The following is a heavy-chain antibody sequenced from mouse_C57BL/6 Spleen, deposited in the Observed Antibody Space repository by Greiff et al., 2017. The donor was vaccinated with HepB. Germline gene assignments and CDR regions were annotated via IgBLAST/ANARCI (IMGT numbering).Heavy chain of an antibody. Sequence: LVESGAELVKPGASVKISCKASGYAFSSYWMNWVKQRPGKGLEWIGQIYPGDGDTNSHGKFKGKATLTADKSSSPAYMQLSSLTSEDSAVYFYARWTTVVATGDYFDYWGQGTTLTVSS. CDR2: IYPGDGDT. CDR3: ARWTTVVATGDYFDY. V-gene: IGHV1-80*01. J-gene: IGHJ2*01. D-gene: IGHD1-1*01. CDR1: GYAFSSYW.